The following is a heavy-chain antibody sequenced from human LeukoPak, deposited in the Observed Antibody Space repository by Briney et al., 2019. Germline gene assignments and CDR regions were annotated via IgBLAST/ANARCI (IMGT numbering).Heavy chain of an antibody. J-gene: IGHJ6*02. CDR2: IKQDGSEK. D-gene: IGHD3-3*01. CDR3: ARDNYDWYYYGMDV. CDR1: GFTFSSYW. Sequence: GGSLRLSCAASGFTFSSYWMHWVRQAPGKGLEWVANIKQDGSEKYYVDSVKGRFTISRDNAKNSLYLQMNSLRAEDTAVYYCARDNYDWYYYGMDVWGQGTTVTVSS. V-gene: IGHV3-7*01.